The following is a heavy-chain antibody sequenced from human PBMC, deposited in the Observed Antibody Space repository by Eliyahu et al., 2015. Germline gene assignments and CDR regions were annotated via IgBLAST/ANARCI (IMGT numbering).Heavy chain of an antibody. CDR2: VRNKANNXAT. J-gene: IGHJ4*02. V-gene: IGHV3-73*01. CDR3: TRQAAAIDY. CDR1: GFPFSGSA. Sequence: EVQLVESGGGLVQPGGSLKLSCAASGFPFSGSAMHWVRQASGKGLEXLGRVRNKANNXATAYAASVKGRLTISRDDSRNTAYLQMIGLKTEDTPLYYCTRQAAAIDYWGQGTLVTVSS. D-gene: IGHD2-2*02.